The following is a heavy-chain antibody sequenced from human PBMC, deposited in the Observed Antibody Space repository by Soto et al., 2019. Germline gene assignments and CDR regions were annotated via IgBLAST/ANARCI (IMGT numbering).Heavy chain of an antibody. V-gene: IGHV3-73*02. CDR3: TRRRYYYYGLDV. J-gene: IGHJ6*02. Sequence: EGQLVKSGGGLAQPGGSVKLSCGVSGFSFSGFAVNWVRQAPGKGLEWVGRIRTKASNYATAYGASVKGRFTISRDDSKNTAYLQINSLKIEDTAVYYCTRRRYYYYGLDVWGQGTTVTVSS. CDR2: IRTKASNYAT. CDR1: GFSFSGFA. D-gene: IGHD6-25*01.